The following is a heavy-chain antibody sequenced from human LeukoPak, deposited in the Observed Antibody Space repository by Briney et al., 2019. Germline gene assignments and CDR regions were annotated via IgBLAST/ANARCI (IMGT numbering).Heavy chain of an antibody. CDR2: IKQDGSEK. J-gene: IGHJ5*02. D-gene: IGHD1-26*01. Sequence: GGSLRLSCAASGFTFSSYWMSWVRHVPGKGLEWVANIKQDGSEKYYVDSVKGRFTISRDNAKNSLYLQMNSLRAEDTAVYYCARDRKWELLRWFDPWGQGTLVTVSS. CDR1: GFTFSSYW. CDR3: ARDRKWELLRWFDP. V-gene: IGHV3-7*01.